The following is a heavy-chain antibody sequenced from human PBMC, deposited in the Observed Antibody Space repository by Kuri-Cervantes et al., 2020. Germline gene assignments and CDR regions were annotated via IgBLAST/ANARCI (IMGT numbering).Heavy chain of an antibody. CDR2: VNAGNGNT. CDR1: GYTFTSYA. J-gene: IGHJ3*02. D-gene: IGHD3-3*01. CDR3: ARDPGLYDFWSGYYVGAFDI. V-gene: IGHV1-3*01. Sequence: ASVKVSCKASGYTFTSYAMHWVRQAPGQRLEWMGWVNAGNGNTKYSQKFQGRVTITRDTSASTAYMKLSSLRSEDTAVYYCARDPGLYDFWSGYYVGAFDIWGQGTMVTVSS.